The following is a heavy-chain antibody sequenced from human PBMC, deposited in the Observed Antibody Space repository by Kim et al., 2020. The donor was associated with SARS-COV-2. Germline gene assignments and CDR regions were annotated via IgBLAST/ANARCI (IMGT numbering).Heavy chain of an antibody. CDR1: GGTFSSYA. D-gene: IGHD3-9*01. V-gene: IGHV1-69*13. CDR2: IIPIFGTA. J-gene: IGHJ4*02. Sequence: SVKVSCKASGGTFSSYAISWVRQAPGQGLEWMGGIIPIFGTANYAQKFQGRVTITADESTSTAYMELSSLRSEDTAVYYCARGPYYDILTGYYSFDYWGQGTLVTVSS. CDR3: ARGPYYDILTGYYSFDY.